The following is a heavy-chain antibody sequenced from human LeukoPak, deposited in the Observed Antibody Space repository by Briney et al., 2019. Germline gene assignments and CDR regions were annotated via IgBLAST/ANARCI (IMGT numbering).Heavy chain of an antibody. CDR3: ARRDYYGSGSSHHYYMDV. D-gene: IGHD3-10*01. Sequence: GGSLRLSCAASGFTFSSYSFNWVRQAPGKGLEWVSSINTVATYIYYADSVRGRFTISRDNAKNSLYLQMNSLRAEDTAVYYCARRDYYGSGSSHHYYMDVWGKGTTVTVSS. V-gene: IGHV3-21*04. CDR1: GFTFSSYS. J-gene: IGHJ6*03. CDR2: INTVATYI.